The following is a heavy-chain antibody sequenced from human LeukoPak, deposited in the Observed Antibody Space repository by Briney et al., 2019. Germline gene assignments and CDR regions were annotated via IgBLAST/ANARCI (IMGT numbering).Heavy chain of an antibody. CDR1: GHTFTSYD. CDR3: ARERMVQLGFDP. J-gene: IGHJ5*02. V-gene: IGHV1-8*01. Sequence: ASVKVSCKASGHTFTSYDINWVRQATGQGLEWMGWMNPNSGNTGYAQKFQGRVTMTRNTSISTAYMELSGLRSEDTAVYYCARERMVQLGFDPWGQGTLVTVSS. CDR2: MNPNSGNT. D-gene: IGHD1-1*01.